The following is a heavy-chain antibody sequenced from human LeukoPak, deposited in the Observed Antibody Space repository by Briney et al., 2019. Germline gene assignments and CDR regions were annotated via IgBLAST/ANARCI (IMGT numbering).Heavy chain of an antibody. CDR1: GFSFSSYT. J-gene: IGHJ1*01. CDR3: AREYDYVGNRPGCFQH. V-gene: IGHV3-21*01. Sequence: PGGSLRLSCAASGFSFSSYTMNWVRQAPGKGLEWVSSISISSSSIYYADSVKGRFTISRDNAKNSLYLQMNSLRAEDTAVYYCAREYDYVGNRPGCFQHWGQGTLVIVSS. CDR2: ISISSSSI. D-gene: IGHD4-23*01.